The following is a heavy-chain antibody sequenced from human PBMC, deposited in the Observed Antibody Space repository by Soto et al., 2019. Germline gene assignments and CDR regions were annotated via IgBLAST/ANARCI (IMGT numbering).Heavy chain of an antibody. CDR2: IYYSGST. V-gene: IGHV4-59*01. J-gene: IGHJ4*02. Sequence: SETLSLTCTVSGGSISSYYWSWIRQPPGKGLEWIGYIYYSGSTNYNPSLKSRVTISVDTSKNQFSLKLSSVTAADTAVYYCARVSSYGRYFDYWGQGTLVTVSS. D-gene: IGHD5-18*01. CDR3: ARVSSYGRYFDY. CDR1: GGSISSYY.